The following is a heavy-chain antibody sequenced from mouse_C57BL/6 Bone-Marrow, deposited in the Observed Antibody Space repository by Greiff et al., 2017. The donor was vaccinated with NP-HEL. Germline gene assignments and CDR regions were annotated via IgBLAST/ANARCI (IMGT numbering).Heavy chain of an antibody. CDR1: GYTFTDYN. CDR3: ARGGLLGRGFAY. J-gene: IGHJ3*01. CDR2: INPNNGGT. D-gene: IGHD4-1*01. V-gene: IGHV1-22*01. Sequence: VQLQQSGPELVKPGASVKMSCKASGYTFTDYNMHWVKQSHGKSLEWIGYINPNNGGTSYNQKFKGKATLTVNKSSSTAYMELRSLTSEDSAVYYCARGGLLGRGFAYGDQGTLVTVSA.